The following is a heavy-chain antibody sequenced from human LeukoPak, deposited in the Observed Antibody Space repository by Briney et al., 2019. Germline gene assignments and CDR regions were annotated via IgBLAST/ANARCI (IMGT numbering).Heavy chain of an antibody. CDR1: GGTFSSYA. V-gene: IGHV1-69*06. CDR2: IIPIFGTA. Sequence: TVKVSCKASGGTFSSYAISWVRQAPGQGLEWMGGIIPIFGTANYAQKFQGRVTITADKSPSTAYMELSSLRSEDTAVYCCARWYYYGSGSSTNWFDPWGQGTLVTVSS. J-gene: IGHJ5*02. CDR3: ARWYYYGSGSSTNWFDP. D-gene: IGHD3-10*01.